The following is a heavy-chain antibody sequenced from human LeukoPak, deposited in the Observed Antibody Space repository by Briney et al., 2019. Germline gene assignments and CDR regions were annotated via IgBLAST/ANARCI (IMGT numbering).Heavy chain of an antibody. CDR3: ARGARGTVRHYFDY. V-gene: IGHV4-34*01. CDR1: GGSFSGYY. J-gene: IGHJ4*02. CDR2: INHSGST. D-gene: IGHD1-1*01. Sequence: SETLSLTCAVYGGSFSGYYWSWIRQPPGKGLEWIGEINHSGSTNYNPSLKSRVTISVDTSKNQFSLKLSSVTAADTAVYYCARGARGTVRHYFDYWGRGTLVTVSS.